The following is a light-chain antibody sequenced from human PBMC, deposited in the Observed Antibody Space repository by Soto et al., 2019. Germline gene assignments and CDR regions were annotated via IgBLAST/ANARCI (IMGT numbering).Light chain of an antibody. CDR3: QQVNSYPFT. J-gene: IGKJ3*01. CDR1: QGISSF. V-gene: IGKV1-9*01. CDR2: GAS. Sequence: DIQSTQSPPYLSASVGDRVTIICRASQGISSFLAWYQQKPGRAPKLLVYGASTVERGVPSRFSGSGSGAEFTLTISSLQPEDFATYYCQQVNSYPFTFGPGTRVDIK.